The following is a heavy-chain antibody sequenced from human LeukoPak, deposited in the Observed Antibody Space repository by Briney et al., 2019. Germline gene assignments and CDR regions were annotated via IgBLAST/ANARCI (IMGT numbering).Heavy chain of an antibody. V-gene: IGHV1-69*13. Sequence: SVKVSCKASGGTFSSYAISWVRQAPGQGLEWMGEIIPIFGTANYAQKFQGRVTITADESTSTAYMELSSLRSEDTAVYYCARDPYCSSTSCHQYYYYYYGMDVWGQGTTVTVSS. J-gene: IGHJ6*02. CDR3: ARDPYCSSTSCHQYYYYYYGMDV. D-gene: IGHD2-2*01. CDR1: GGTFSSYA. CDR2: IIPIFGTA.